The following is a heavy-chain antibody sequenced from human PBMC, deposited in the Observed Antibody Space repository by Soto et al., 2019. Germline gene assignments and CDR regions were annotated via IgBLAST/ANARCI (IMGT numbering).Heavy chain of an antibody. V-gene: IGHV3-15*07. J-gene: IGHJ6*02. Sequence: EVQLVESGGGLVKSGGSLRLSCAASGFSFSNAWMNWVRQAPGKGLEWVGRIKRKIDGEKTDYAAPVKGRFTISRDDSKNTLSLQMNSLKADDTAVYYCTTWSVEGVWGQGTTVTVSS. CDR3: TTWSVEGV. CDR2: IKRKIDGEKT. CDR1: GFSFSNAW.